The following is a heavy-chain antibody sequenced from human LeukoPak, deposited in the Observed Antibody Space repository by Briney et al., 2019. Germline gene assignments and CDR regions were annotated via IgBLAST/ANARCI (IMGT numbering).Heavy chain of an antibody. V-gene: IGHV1-8*01. CDR1: GYTFTSYD. J-gene: IGHJ4*02. CDR3: ARDIIAAAGNLGDDY. Sequence: ASVKVSCKASGYTFTSYDINWVRQATGQGLEWLGWMNPSSGNTGYAQKFQGRVTMTRDTSISTAYMELSSLRSEDTAVYYCARDIIAAAGNLGDDYWGQGTLVTVSS. CDR2: MNPSSGNT. D-gene: IGHD6-13*01.